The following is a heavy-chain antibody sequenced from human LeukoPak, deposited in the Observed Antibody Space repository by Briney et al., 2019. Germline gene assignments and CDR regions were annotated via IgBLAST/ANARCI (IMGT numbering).Heavy chain of an antibody. CDR2: IYSSGST. CDR1: GGSLRSYY. J-gene: IGHJ4*02. V-gene: IGHV4-4*07. CDR3: ARESAYAVPDY. Sequence: PSETLSLTCTVSGGSLRSYYWSWIRQPAGKGLEWIGRIYSSGSTSYNPSLKSRVTMSVDTSENQFSLKLSSVTAADTAVYYCARESAYAVPDYWGQGSLVTVSS. D-gene: IGHD6-19*01.